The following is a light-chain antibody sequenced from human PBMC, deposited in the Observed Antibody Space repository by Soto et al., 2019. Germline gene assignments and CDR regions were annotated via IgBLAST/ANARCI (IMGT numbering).Light chain of an antibody. CDR1: SSDVGSYNL. CDR3: CSYAIGSTLV. V-gene: IGLV2-23*01. CDR2: EGS. Sequence: QSVLTQPASVSGSPGQSITISCTGTSSDVGSYNLVSWYQQLPDKAPKLLIYEGSKRPSGVSNRFSGSKSGNTASLTISGLQAEDEADYYCCSYAIGSTLVFGGGTKLTVL. J-gene: IGLJ2*01.